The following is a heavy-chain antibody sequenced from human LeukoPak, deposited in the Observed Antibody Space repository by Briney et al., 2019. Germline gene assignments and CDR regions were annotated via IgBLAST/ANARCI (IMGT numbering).Heavy chain of an antibody. CDR2: IKQDGSEK. CDR1: GFTFSSYW. CDR3: ARDFGGSGSYHLDY. Sequence: PGGSLRLSCAASGFTFSSYWVSWVRQAPGKGLEWVANIKQDGSEKYYVDSVKGRFTISRDNAKNSLYLQMNSLRAEDTAVYYCARDFGGSGSYHLDYWGQGTLVTVSS. D-gene: IGHD3-10*01. J-gene: IGHJ4*02. V-gene: IGHV3-7*01.